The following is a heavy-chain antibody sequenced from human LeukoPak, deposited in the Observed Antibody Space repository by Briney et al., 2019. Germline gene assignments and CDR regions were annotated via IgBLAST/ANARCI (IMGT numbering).Heavy chain of an antibody. CDR1: GFTVSSNY. Sequence: GGSLRLSCAASGFTVSSNYMNWVRQAPGKGLEWVSVIYGGGNIYYADSVKGRFTISRDNSKNSLYLQMNSLRDEDTAVYYCARQGSGSSRFDYWGKGTLVTVSS. V-gene: IGHV3-66*04. D-gene: IGHD1-26*01. J-gene: IGHJ4*02. CDR3: ARQGSGSSRFDY. CDR2: IYGGGNI.